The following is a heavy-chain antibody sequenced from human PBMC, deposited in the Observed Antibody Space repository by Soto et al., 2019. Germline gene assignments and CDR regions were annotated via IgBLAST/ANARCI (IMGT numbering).Heavy chain of an antibody. J-gene: IGHJ6*02. CDR1: GNTFTSYY. CDR2: INPSSGST. Sequence: ASVKVSCKASGNTFTSYYMHWVRQAPGQGLEWMGIINPSSGSTSYAQKFQGRVTMTRDTSMSTVYMELSSLRSGDTAVYYCARDRAPGWAYYYGMDVWGQGTTVTVSS. V-gene: IGHV1-46*03. CDR3: ARDRAPGWAYYYGMDV. D-gene: IGHD1-26*01.